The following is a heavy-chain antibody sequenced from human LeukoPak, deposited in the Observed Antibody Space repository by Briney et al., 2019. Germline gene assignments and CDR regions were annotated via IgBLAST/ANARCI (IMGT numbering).Heavy chain of an antibody. J-gene: IGHJ4*02. CDR1: GGSISSSSFY. Sequence: SETLSLTCSVSGGSISSSSFYWGWIRQPPGKGLEWIGSISYTGSTYYNPSLKSRVTISVDTSKNQFSLKLSSVTAADTAVYYCARAEPPANNFDYWGQGTLVTVSS. CDR3: ARAEPPANNFDY. V-gene: IGHV4-39*07. CDR2: ISYTGST.